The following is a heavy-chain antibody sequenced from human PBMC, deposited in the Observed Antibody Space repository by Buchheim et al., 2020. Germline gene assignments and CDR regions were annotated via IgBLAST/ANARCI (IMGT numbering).Heavy chain of an antibody. J-gene: IGHJ1*01. CDR1: GGSISSDH. CDR2: IFYSGNT. V-gene: IGHV4-59*01. Sequence: QVQLQESGPGQVKPSETLSLTCTVSGGSISSDHWSWIRQSPGKGLEWIGCIFYSGNTHYNPPLKSRVTISSDKSKNQFSLKLNSVTAADTAVYYCARGSGNSWHLLHWGQGTL. D-gene: IGHD6-13*01. CDR3: ARGSGNSWHLLH.